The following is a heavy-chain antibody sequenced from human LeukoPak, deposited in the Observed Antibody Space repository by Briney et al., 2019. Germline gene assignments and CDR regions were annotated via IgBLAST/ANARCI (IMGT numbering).Heavy chain of an antibody. V-gene: IGHV4-61*08. CDR2: IYYTGST. CDR1: GGSISSGGYY. J-gene: IGHJ3*01. D-gene: IGHD2/OR15-2a*01. CDR3: ARTLTTSEVFDV. Sequence: PSETLSLTCTVSGGSISSGGYYWSWIRQPPGKGLEWMGYIYYTGSTTYSPSLEGRVTISLDTSKNQFSLNLHSVTAADTAVYFCARTLTTSEVFDVWGQGTMVIVSS.